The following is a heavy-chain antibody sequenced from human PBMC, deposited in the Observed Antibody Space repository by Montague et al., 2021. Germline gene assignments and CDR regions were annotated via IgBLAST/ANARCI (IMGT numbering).Heavy chain of an antibody. CDR3: AKQDYFVSGTSYKGFDP. CDR1: SGSICNDY. D-gene: IGHD3-10*01. Sequence: SETLSLTCTVSSGSICNDYWSWIRQPPGKRLEWIGDINHSGTTTYNPSLKSRVTMSIDTSTNQFSLKLSFVTAADTAVYYCAKQDYFVSGTSYKGFDPWGQGILVTVSS. CDR2: INHSGTT. J-gene: IGHJ5*02. V-gene: IGHV4-59*08.